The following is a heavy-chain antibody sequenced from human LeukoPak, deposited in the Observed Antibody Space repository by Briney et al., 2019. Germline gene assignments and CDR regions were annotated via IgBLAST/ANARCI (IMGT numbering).Heavy chain of an antibody. V-gene: IGHV3-23*01. D-gene: IGHD5-18*01. Sequence: GGSLRLSCAASKFTFSSYAMSWVRQAPGKGLEWVSGISGGGVSTYYADSVHGRFIISRDNSQNTLYLQMSSLRAEDTGVYYCAKDGGYSANIYYMDVWGKGTTFTVSS. J-gene: IGHJ6*03. CDR1: KFTFSSYA. CDR3: AKDGGYSANIYYMDV. CDR2: ISGGGVST.